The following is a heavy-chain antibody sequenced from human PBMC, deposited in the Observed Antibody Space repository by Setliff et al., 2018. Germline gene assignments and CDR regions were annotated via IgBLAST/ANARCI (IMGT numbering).Heavy chain of an antibody. CDR3: AGEMGTVMTPTHYVYYMDV. V-gene: IGHV1-69*13. J-gene: IGHJ6*03. CDR1: GGTFSGYA. Sequence: SVKVSCKVSGGTFSGYATTWVRRAPGQGLEWVGGIIPIYGAANYARKFQGRVTITADESTNTAYMELSSLTYEDTAVYFCAGEMGTVMTPTHYVYYMDVWGKGTTVTVSS. CDR2: IIPIYGAA. D-gene: IGHD4-17*01.